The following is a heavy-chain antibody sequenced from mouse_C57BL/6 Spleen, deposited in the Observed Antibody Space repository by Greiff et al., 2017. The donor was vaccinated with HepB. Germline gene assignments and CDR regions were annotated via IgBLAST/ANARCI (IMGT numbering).Heavy chain of an antibody. CDR2: INYDGSST. V-gene: IGHV5-16*01. D-gene: IGHD2-3*01. CDR3: ARHYDGYYDY. J-gene: IGHJ2*01. CDR1: GFTFSDYY. Sequence: EVQLQQSEGGLVQPGSSMKLSCTASGFTFSDYYMAWVRQVPEKGLEWVANINYDGSSTYYLDSLKSRFIISRDNAKNILYLQMSSLKSEDTATYYCARHYDGYYDYWGQGTTLTVSS.